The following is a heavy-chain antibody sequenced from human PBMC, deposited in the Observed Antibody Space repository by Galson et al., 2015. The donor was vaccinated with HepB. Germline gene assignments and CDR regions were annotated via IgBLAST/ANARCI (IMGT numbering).Heavy chain of an antibody. Sequence: SLRLSCAASEFSFYNYWMSWVRQAPGKGLEWVANINEHGSEKYYLDSVKGRFAISRDNAKNSLYLQMNSLRAEDTAVYYCARHSYDTFTGTEYYFDYWGEGTLVTVSS. D-gene: IGHD3-9*01. CDR1: EFSFYNYW. CDR3: ARHSYDTFTGTEYYFDY. V-gene: IGHV3-7*01. J-gene: IGHJ4*02. CDR2: INEHGSEK.